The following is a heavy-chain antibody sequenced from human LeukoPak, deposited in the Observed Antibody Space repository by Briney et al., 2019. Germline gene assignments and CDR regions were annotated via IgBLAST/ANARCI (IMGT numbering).Heavy chain of an antibody. J-gene: IGHJ6*02. CDR3: ARGPSRGYSSSWGRGRGYYYCMDV. CDR1: GGSFSGYY. D-gene: IGHD6-13*01. Sequence: SETLSLTCAVYGGSFSGYYWSWIRQPPGKGLEWVGEINHSGSTNYNPSLKSRVTISVDTSKNQFSLKLSSVTAADTAVYYCARGPSRGYSSSWGRGRGYYYCMDVWGQGTTVTVSS. CDR2: INHSGST. V-gene: IGHV4-34*01.